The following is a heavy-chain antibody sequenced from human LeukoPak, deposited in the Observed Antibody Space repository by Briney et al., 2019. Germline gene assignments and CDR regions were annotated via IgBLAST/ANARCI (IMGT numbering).Heavy chain of an antibody. CDR1: GFPLSRSA. CDR2: MSYDARNN. D-gene: IGHD5-12*01. V-gene: IGHV3-30*04. CDR3: AREIVATIGFDY. J-gene: IGHJ4*02. Sequence: GGSLGLPCAASGFPLSRSAMHWVRQAPGRGLEWVAVMSYDARNNYYADSVKGRFTISRDNSKSTLYLQMNSLRPEDTAVYYCAREIVATIGFDYWGQGTLVTVSS.